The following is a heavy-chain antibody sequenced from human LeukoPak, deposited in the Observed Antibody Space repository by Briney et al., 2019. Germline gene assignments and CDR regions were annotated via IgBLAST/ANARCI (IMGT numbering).Heavy chain of an antibody. Sequence: ASVKVSCKASGYTFTSYDINWVRQATGQGLGWMGWMNPNSGNTGYAQKFQGRVTMTRNTSISTAYMELSSLRSEDTAVYYCARVSYDFWSGYYTSIGWGHYYYMDVWGKGTTVTVSS. CDR3: ARVSYDFWSGYYTSIGWGHYYYMDV. V-gene: IGHV1-8*01. D-gene: IGHD3-3*01. CDR2: MNPNSGNT. CDR1: GYTFTSYD. J-gene: IGHJ6*03.